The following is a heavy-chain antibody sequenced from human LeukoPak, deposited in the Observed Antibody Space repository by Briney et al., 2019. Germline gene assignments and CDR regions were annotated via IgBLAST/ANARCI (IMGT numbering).Heavy chain of an antibody. V-gene: IGHV3-23*01. D-gene: IGHD3-22*01. CDR2: ISGSGGST. J-gene: IGHJ4*02. Sequence: GGSLRLSCAASGFTFSSYAMSWVRQAPGKGLEWVSAISGSGGSTYYADSVKGRFTISRDNSKNTLYLQMNSLRAEDTAVCYCAKDGVLTMIVVVTGYFDYWGQGTLVTVSS. CDR1: GFTFSSYA. CDR3: AKDGVLTMIVVVTGYFDY.